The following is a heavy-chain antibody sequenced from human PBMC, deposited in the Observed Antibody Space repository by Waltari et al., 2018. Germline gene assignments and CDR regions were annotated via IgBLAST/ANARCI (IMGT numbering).Heavy chain of an antibody. Sequence: EVQLVESGGGLVQPGGSLRLSCAASGFTCSSYWMSWVRQAPGKGLECVANIKQDGSEKSYVYSVKGRFTISRDNAKNSLYLQMTSLRAEDTAVYYCARDFPRAHQAFDFWGQGTMVTVSS. J-gene: IGHJ3*01. V-gene: IGHV3-7*01. CDR2: IKQDGSEK. CDR1: GFTCSSYW. CDR3: ARDFPRAHQAFDF.